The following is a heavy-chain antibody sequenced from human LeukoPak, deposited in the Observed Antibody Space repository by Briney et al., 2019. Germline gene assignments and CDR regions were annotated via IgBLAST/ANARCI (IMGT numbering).Heavy chain of an antibody. CDR3: ARALRYCSGGSCYDWFDP. D-gene: IGHD2-15*01. V-gene: IGHV4-59*01. J-gene: IGHJ5*02. CDR1: GGSISSYY. Sequence: PSETLSLTCTVCGGSISSYYWSWIRQPPGKGLEWIGYIYYSGSTNYNPSLKSRVTISVDTSKNQFSLKLSSVTAADTAVYYCARALRYCSGGSCYDWFDPWGQGTLVTVSS. CDR2: IYYSGST.